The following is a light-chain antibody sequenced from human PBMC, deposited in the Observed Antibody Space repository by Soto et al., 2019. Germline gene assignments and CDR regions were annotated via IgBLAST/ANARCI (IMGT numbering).Light chain of an antibody. J-gene: IGKJ1*01. CDR2: DTS. Sequence: DIQMTQSPSSLSASVGDRVTITCRASQSISSSLNWYQQREGKAPKLLIYDTSSLQSGVPPRFIGRGSGTDFTLPLSSLQPEDFEGYYCQQGYSNPRTFGQGTKVDI. V-gene: IGKV1-39*01. CDR1: QSISSS. CDR3: QQGYSNPRT.